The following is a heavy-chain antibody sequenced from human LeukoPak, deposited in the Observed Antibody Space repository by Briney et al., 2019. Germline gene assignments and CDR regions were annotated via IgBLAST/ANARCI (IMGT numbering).Heavy chain of an antibody. J-gene: IGHJ4*02. CDR3: ARLYQHDSSTYRPVDY. D-gene: IGHD3-22*01. Sequence: GGSLRLSCAASGFTFLSFGMHWVRQAPGKGLEWVANIKQDGSETYYVDSVKGRFTTSREDAKNSLYLQMNSLRAEDTAVYYCARLYQHDSSTYRPVDYWGQGTLVSVSS. CDR1: GFTFLSFG. CDR2: IKQDGSET. V-gene: IGHV3-7*01.